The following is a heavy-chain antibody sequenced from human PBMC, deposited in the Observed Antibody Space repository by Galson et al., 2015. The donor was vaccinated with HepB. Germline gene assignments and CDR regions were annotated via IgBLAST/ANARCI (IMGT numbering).Heavy chain of an antibody. CDR3: AREDTSMGSFDY. J-gene: IGHJ4*02. CDR2: IYSGGTT. Sequence: SLRLSCAASGFTVSSTYMRWVRQAPGEGLEWVSAIYSGGTTYYADSVKGRFTIARDSSKNTVYLQMNSLRAEDTAVYYCAREDTSMGSFDYWGQGTLVTVSS. V-gene: IGHV3-66*01. D-gene: IGHD5-18*01. CDR1: GFTVSSTY.